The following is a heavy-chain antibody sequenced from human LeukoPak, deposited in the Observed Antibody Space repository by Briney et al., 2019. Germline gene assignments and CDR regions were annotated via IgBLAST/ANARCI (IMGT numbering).Heavy chain of an antibody. V-gene: IGHV4-59*01. Sequence: PSETLSLTCTVSGGSIDSYYWSWVRQPPGKGLEWMGYIYYSGSTNYNPSLKSRVTISVDTSKKQFSLNLNSVTAADAAVYYCARTRHGSDYLGLFDYWGQGTLVTVSS. CDR2: IYYSGST. J-gene: IGHJ4*02. CDR1: GGSIDSYY. D-gene: IGHD3-10*01. CDR3: ARTRHGSDYLGLFDY.